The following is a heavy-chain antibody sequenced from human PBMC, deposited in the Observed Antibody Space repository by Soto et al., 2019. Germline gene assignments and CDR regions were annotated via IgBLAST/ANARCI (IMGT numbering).Heavy chain of an antibody. V-gene: IGHV2-5*02. D-gene: IGHD3-10*01. CDR1: GFPLTRGVA. J-gene: IGHJ6*02. CDR2: IYWDDDK. CDR3: SRDSYGSGYGMDV. Sequence: QITLKEYGPTLVKPTQTLTLTCTFSGFPLTRGVAVGWLRQPPGKALEWLALIYWDDDKRYSPFLKSRLTITTDSFINQVVLTMTNLGPVDTATYYCSRDSYGSGYGMDVWGQGTTVTVSS.